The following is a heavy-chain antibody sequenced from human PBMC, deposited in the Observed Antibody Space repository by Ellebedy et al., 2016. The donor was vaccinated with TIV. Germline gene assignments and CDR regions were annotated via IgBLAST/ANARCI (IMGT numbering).Heavy chain of an antibody. CDR3: ARHYTGYSSGWPATFDP. Sequence: MPSETLSLTCAVYGGSFSGYYWSWIRQPPGKGLEWIGSIYYSGSTYYNPPLKSRVTISVDTSKNQFSLKLSSVTAADTAVYYCARHYTGYSSGWPATFDPWGQGTLVTVSS. J-gene: IGHJ5*02. V-gene: IGHV4-34*01. CDR2: IYYSGST. CDR1: GGSFSGYY. D-gene: IGHD6-19*01.